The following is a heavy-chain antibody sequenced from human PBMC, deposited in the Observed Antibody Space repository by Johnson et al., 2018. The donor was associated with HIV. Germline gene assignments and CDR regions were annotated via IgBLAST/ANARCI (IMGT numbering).Heavy chain of an antibody. CDR3: ARDLLIAYCGGDCWDAFDI. V-gene: IGHV3-30*04. Sequence: QVQLVESGVGVVQPGRSLRLSCAASGFTFSSYAMHWVRQAPGKGLEWVAVISYDGSNKYYADSVKGRFTISRDNSKNTLYLQMNSLRAEDTAVYYCARDLLIAYCGGDCWDAFDIWGQGTMVTVSS. D-gene: IGHD2-21*02. J-gene: IGHJ3*02. CDR2: ISYDGSNK. CDR1: GFTFSSYA.